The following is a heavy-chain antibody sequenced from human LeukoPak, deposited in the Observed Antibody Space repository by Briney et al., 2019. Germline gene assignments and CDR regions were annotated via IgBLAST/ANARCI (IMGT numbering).Heavy chain of an antibody. V-gene: IGHV1-69*05. Sequence: ASVTVSCKASGGTFSSYAISWVRQAPGQGLEWMGGIIPIFGTANYAQKFQGRVTITTDESTSTAYMELSSLRSEDTAVYYCASALTTDDAFDIWGQGTMVTVAS. CDR2: IIPIFGTA. D-gene: IGHD3-22*01. CDR3: ASALTTDDAFDI. J-gene: IGHJ3*02. CDR1: GGTFSSYA.